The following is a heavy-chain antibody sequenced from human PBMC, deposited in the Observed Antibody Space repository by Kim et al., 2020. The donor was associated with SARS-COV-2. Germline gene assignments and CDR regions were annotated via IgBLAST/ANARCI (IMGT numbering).Heavy chain of an antibody. Sequence: GSLRLSCAASGFTFSNYAMNWVRQAPGKGLEWVSGIRGGGANPKYADSVKGRFTISRDNSKNTLYLQMNSLRGDDTALYYCAKCQYSYGSDAFDIWGHG. CDR2: IRGGGANP. V-gene: IGHV3-23*01. CDR1: GFTFSNYA. CDR3: AKCQYSYGSDAFDI. J-gene: IGHJ3*02. D-gene: IGHD5-18*01.